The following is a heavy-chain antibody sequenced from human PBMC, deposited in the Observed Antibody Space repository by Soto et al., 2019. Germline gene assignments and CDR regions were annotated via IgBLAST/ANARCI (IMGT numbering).Heavy chain of an antibody. J-gene: IGHJ4*02. V-gene: IGHV4-31*03. CDR1: GGSISRGVYY. D-gene: IGHD4-17*01. Sequence: SETLSLTCTVSGGSISRGVYYWIWIHQHPGKGLEWIGYIYYSGSTYYNPSLKSRVTISVDTSKNQFSLKLSSVTAADTAVYYCATQTTVVTPFDYWGQGTLVTVSS. CDR2: IYYSGST. CDR3: ATQTTVVTPFDY.